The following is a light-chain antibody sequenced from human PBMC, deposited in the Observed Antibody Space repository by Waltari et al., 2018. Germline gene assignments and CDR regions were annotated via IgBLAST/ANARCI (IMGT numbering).Light chain of an antibody. CDR1: QSVLYSPNNKNY. Sequence: DIVMTQSPDSLAVSLGERATVNCKSSQSVLYSPNNKNYIAWYQQKPGQPPKLLIYWASTRESGVPDRFSGSGSGTDFTLTISSLQAEDVAVYYCQQYANTPRTFGPGTKVDIK. CDR3: QQYANTPRT. V-gene: IGKV4-1*01. J-gene: IGKJ3*01. CDR2: WAS.